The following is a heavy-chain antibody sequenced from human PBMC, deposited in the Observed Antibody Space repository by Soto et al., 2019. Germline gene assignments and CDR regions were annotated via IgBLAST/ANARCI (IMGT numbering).Heavy chain of an antibody. Sequence: QVQLEQSGAEVRKPGSSVKVSCKASGGTFSSSAINWLRQAPGQGPEWMGGIIPTFGTSNYIPKLRGRVTITADKSKNTAYMEVSSLTSEDTAMYYCARSETAGHKGFDIWGQGTMVTVSA. J-gene: IGHJ3*02. V-gene: IGHV1-69*06. CDR3: ARSETAGHKGFDI. D-gene: IGHD6-19*01. CDR1: GGTFSSSA. CDR2: IIPTFGTS.